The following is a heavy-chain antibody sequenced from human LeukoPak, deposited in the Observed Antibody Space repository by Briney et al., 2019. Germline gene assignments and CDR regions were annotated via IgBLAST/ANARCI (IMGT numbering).Heavy chain of an antibody. V-gene: IGHV3-11*05. Sequence: GGSLRLSCAASGFTFSDSYMSWIRQTPGKGLEWLSYISSSSSGTNYADSVKGRFTISRDNPKSTLYLQMNSLRDEDTATYYCVKDVGTRMGAPYDSWGQGALVTVSS. D-gene: IGHD3-16*01. CDR2: ISSSSSGT. CDR3: VKDVGTRMGAPYDS. CDR1: GFTFSDSY. J-gene: IGHJ4*02.